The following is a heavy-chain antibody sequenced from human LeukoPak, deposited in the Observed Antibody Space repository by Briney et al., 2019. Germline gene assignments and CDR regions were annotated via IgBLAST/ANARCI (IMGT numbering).Heavy chain of an antibody. Sequence: SETLSLTCTVFGCSISSYYWSWIRQPPGKGLEWIGYIYYSGSTNYNPSLKSRVTISVDTSKNQLTLKLGSVTAADTSVYYCEIHSKCSCDSSHYYFGCMHHWGQGTLVTVSS. J-gene: IGHJ1*01. CDR3: EIHSKCSCDSSHYYFGCMHH. V-gene: IGHV4-59*08. CDR2: IYYSGST. D-gene: IGHD2/OR15-2a*01. CDR1: GCSISSYY.